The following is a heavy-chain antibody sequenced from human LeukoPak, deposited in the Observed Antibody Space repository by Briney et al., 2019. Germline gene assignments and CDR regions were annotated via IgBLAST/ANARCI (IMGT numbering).Heavy chain of an antibody. D-gene: IGHD2-2*01. J-gene: IGHJ4*02. CDR1: GFTFSSYA. CDR2: IRYDGSDK. CDR3: AKGAITSSTTCYFDS. V-gene: IGHV3-30*02. Sequence: GGSLRLSCAASGFTFSSYAMHWVRQAPGKGLEWVAFIRYDGSDKYYADSVKGRFTISRDNSKNTLSLQVNSLRVDDTAVYYCAKGAITSSTTCYFDSWGQGTLDTVSS.